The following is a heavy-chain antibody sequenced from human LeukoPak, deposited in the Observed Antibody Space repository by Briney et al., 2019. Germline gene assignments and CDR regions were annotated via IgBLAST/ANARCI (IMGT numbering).Heavy chain of an antibody. CDR1: GDSISSGYY. D-gene: IGHD6-13*01. CDR2: MYHSGST. Sequence: PSQSLPLTCAVSGDSISSGYYWGWFRQAPGKVLEWIGCMYHSGSTYYNPSLKSRVTISVDTSKNQFSLKLSSVTAADTAVYYCARQGGSSSPYYYYYMDVWGKGTKVTVSS. V-gene: IGHV4-38-2*01. J-gene: IGHJ6*03. CDR3: ARQGGSSSPYYYYYMDV.